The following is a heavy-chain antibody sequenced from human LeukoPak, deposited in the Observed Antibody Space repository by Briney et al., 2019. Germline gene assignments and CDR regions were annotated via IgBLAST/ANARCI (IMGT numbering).Heavy chain of an antibody. V-gene: IGHV3-30*04. CDR3: AKDQRSSSWYGPNWFDP. CDR1: EFIFSSYA. Sequence: GGSLRLSCAASEFIFSSYAMHWVRQAPGKGLEWVAVISYDGSNKYYADFVKGRFTISRDNSKNTLYLQMNSLRAEDTAVYYCAKDQRSSSWYGPNWFDPWGQGTLVTVSS. CDR2: ISYDGSNK. D-gene: IGHD6-13*01. J-gene: IGHJ5*02.